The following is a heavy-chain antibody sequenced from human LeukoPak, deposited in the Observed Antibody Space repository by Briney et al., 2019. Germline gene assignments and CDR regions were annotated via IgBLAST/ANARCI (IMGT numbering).Heavy chain of an antibody. CDR2: IYYSGST. V-gene: IGHV4-39*07. Sequence: KPSETLSLTCTVSGGSISSSSYYWGWIRQPPGKGLEWIGSIYYSGSTYYNPSLKSRVTISVDTSKNQFSLKLSSVTAADTAVYYCARDYDILTGYYGTDYFDYWGQGTLVTVSS. CDR1: GGSISSSSYY. J-gene: IGHJ4*02. D-gene: IGHD3-9*01. CDR3: ARDYDILTGYYGTDYFDY.